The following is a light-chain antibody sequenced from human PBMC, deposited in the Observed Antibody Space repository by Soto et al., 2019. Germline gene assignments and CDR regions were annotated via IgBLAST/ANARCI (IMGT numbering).Light chain of an antibody. CDR3: QQRTYWWT. V-gene: IGKV3-11*01. J-gene: IGKJ1*01. Sequence: EIVLTQSPATLSLSPGERATLSCRASQSVSNYLAWYQQKPGQAPRLLIHDASNRATGIPSRFSGRWSGTEFTLSICRLETEDSAVYYCQQRTYWWTCGQGTKVEIK. CDR2: DAS. CDR1: QSVSNY.